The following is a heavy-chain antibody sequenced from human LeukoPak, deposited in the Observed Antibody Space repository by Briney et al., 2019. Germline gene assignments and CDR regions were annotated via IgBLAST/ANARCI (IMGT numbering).Heavy chain of an antibody. CDR2: ISYDGSNK. J-gene: IGHJ6*02. Sequence: TGGSLRLSCAASGFTFSSYAMHWVRQAPGKGLEWVAVISYDGSNKYYADSVKGRFTISRDNSKNTLYLQMNSLRAEDTAVYYCAKDRSTMDVWGQGTTVTVSS. CDR1: GFTFSSYA. CDR3: AKDRSTMDV. V-gene: IGHV3-30*07.